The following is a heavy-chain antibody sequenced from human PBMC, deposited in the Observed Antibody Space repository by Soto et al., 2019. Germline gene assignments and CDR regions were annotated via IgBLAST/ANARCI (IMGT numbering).Heavy chain of an antibody. J-gene: IGHJ3*02. Sequence: GASVKVSCKASGCTFSSYAISCVRQAPGQGLEWMGGIIPIFGTANYAQKFQGRVTITADESTSTAYMELSSLRSEDTAVYYCARDPSIAARPLDAFDIWGQGTMVTVSS. V-gene: IGHV1-69*13. CDR1: GCTFSSYA. CDR3: ARDPSIAARPLDAFDI. CDR2: IIPIFGTA. D-gene: IGHD6-6*01.